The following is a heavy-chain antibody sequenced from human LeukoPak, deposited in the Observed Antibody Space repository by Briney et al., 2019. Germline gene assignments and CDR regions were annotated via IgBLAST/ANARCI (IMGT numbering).Heavy chain of an antibody. Sequence: SETLSLTCAVYGGSFSGYYWSWIRQPPGKGLEWIGEINHSGSTNYNPSLKSRVTISVDTSKNQFSLKLSSVTAADTAVYYCARTWIQLVDYWGQGTLVTVSS. CDR2: INHSGST. CDR3: ARTWIQLVDY. J-gene: IGHJ4*02. V-gene: IGHV4-34*01. D-gene: IGHD5-18*01. CDR1: GGSFSGYY.